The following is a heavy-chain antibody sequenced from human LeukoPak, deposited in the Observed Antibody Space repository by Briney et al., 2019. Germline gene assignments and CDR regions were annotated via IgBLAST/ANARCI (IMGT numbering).Heavy chain of an antibody. CDR2: IYHSGST. V-gene: IGHV4-38-2*02. CDR3: ARDTAMGNFDY. J-gene: IGHJ4*02. Sequence: SETLSLTCTVSGYSISSGYYWGWIRQPPGKGLEWIGSIYHSGSTYYNPSLKSRVTISVDTSKNQFSLKLSSVTAADTAVYYCARDTAMGNFDYWGQGTLVTVSS. CDR1: GYSISSGYY. D-gene: IGHD5-18*01.